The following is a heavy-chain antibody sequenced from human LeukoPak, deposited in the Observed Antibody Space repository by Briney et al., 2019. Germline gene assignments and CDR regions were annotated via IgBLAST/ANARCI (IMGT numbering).Heavy chain of an antibody. D-gene: IGHD3-10*01. CDR3: ARDRGVTMVRGVIDSFDY. CDR2: INAGNGNT. J-gene: IGHJ4*02. CDR1: GYTFTNYA. V-gene: IGHV1-3*01. Sequence: GASVKVSCKASGYTFTNYAMHWVRQAPGRRLEWMGWINAGNGNTKFSQKFQGRVTITRDTSASTAYMKLSSLRSEDTAVYYCARDRGVTMVRGVIDSFDYWGQGTLVTVSS.